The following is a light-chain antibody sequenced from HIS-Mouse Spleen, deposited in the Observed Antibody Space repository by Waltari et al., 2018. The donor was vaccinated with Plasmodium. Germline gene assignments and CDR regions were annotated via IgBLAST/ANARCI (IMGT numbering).Light chain of an antibody. CDR2: EDS. V-gene: IGLV3-10*01. Sequence: YELTQPPSVSVSPGQTARITCSGDALPKKSAYWYQQKSGQAPVLVIYEDSKRPSGIPERFSGSSSGTMATLTISGAQVEDEADYYCYSTDSSGNHRVFGGGTKLTVL. J-gene: IGLJ3*02. CDR1: ALPKKS. CDR3: YSTDSSGNHRV.